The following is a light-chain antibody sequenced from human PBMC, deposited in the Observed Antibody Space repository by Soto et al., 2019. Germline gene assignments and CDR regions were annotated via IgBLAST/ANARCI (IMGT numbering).Light chain of an antibody. CDR1: SSDVGCYKY. V-gene: IGLV2-14*03. CDR3: SSYTGSSTWV. CDR2: DVS. J-gene: IGLJ3*02. Sequence: QSVLTQPASVSGSPGQSITISCTGTSSDVGCYKYVSWYQQHPVNAPNLMIYDVSNRPSGVSNRSSGTKSGNTASLTIAGLQAEDEADYYCSSYTGSSTWVFGGGTKLTVL.